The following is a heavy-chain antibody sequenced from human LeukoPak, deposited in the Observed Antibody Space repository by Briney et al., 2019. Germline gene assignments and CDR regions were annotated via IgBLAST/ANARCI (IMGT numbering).Heavy chain of an antibody. CDR3: ARLNEYCSGGSCYAYDF. Sequence: ASETLSLTCTVSGGSSTSYYWSWLRQPPGKGLEWIGYIYYTGSTKYNPTLKSRVTISVETSNNQFSLKLSSVTAADTAVYYCARLNEYCSGGSCYAYDFWGQGTLVTVSS. CDR1: GGSSTSYY. CDR2: IYYTGST. D-gene: IGHD2-15*01. J-gene: IGHJ4*02. V-gene: IGHV4-59*01.